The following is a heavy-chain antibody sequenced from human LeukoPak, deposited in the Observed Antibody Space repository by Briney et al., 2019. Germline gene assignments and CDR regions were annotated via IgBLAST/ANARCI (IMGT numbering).Heavy chain of an antibody. D-gene: IGHD6-19*01. V-gene: IGHV3-30*03. CDR3: ARRRVGGIAVAGTLKYYFDY. Sequence: GGSLRLSCAASGFTFSSYSIHWVRQAPGKGLEWVAVISYDGSNKYYADSVKGRFTISRDNAKNSLYLQMNSLRAEDTAVYYCARRRVGGIAVAGTLKYYFDYWGQGTLVTVSS. J-gene: IGHJ4*02. CDR2: ISYDGSNK. CDR1: GFTFSSYS.